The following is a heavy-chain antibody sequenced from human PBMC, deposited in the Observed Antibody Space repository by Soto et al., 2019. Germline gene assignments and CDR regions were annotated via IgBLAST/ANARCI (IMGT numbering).Heavy chain of an antibody. CDR2: IYYTGST. CDR1: GGSISSGGYY. D-gene: IGHD3-10*01. J-gene: IGHJ4*02. V-gene: IGHV4-31*03. CDR3: ATLYMVRGVRTFDY. Sequence: QVQLQESGPGLVKPSQTLSLTCTVSGGSISSGGYYWSWIRQHPGKGLEWIGYIYYTGSTYYNPSLESRVTISVDTSKNQFCLKLSSVTAADTAVYYCATLYMVRGVRTFDYWGQGTLVTVSS.